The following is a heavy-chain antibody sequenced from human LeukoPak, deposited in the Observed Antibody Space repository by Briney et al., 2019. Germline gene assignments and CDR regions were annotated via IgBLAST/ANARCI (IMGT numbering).Heavy chain of an antibody. J-gene: IGHJ6*02. CDR3: ARSIAARPYYYGMDV. D-gene: IGHD6-6*01. CDR1: GFTFSSYA. Sequence: GGSLRLSCAASGFTFSSYAMHWVRQAPGKGLEYVSAISSNGGSTYYANSVKGRFTISGDNSKNTLYLQMGSLRAEDMAVYYCARSIAARPYYYGMDVWGQGTTVTVSS. V-gene: IGHV3-64*01. CDR2: ISSNGGST.